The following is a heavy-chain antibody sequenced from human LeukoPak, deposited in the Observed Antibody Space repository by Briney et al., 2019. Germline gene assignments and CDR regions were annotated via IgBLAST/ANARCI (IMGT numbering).Heavy chain of an antibody. V-gene: IGHV4-30-2*01. D-gene: IGHD5-12*01. CDR2: IHHTGT. CDR1: GGSISGGGYY. CDR3: MRGGIGYDSDY. J-gene: IGHJ4*02. Sequence: PSQTLSLTCTVSGGSISGGGYYLSWIRQPPGKGLEWIGYIHHTGTYYNPSLKSRVTISVDTSRNQLSLKLSSVAAADTAVYYCMRGGIGYDSDYWGQGTLVTVSS.